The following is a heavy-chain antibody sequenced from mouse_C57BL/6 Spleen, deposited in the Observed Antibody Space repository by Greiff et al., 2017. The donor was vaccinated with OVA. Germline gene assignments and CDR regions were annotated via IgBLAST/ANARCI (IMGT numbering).Heavy chain of an antibody. CDR2: IYPRSGNT. Sequence: VQLQQSGAELARPGASVKLSCKASGYTFTSYGISWVKQRTGQGLEWIGEIYPRSGNTYYNEKFKGKATLTADKSSSTAYMELRSLTAEDAAVYFCARVGARYAMDYWGQGTSVTVSS. CDR3: ARVGARYAMDY. V-gene: IGHV1-81*01. J-gene: IGHJ4*01. CDR1: GYTFTSYG.